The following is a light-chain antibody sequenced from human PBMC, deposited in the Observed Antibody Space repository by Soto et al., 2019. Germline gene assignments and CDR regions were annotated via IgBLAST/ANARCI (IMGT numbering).Light chain of an antibody. J-gene: IGKJ5*01. V-gene: IGKV3-20*01. CDR3: QQYGSSPIT. Sequence: DIVLTQSPATLSLSPGERATLSCRASQSVSSNLAWYQQKPGQAPRLLIYGASSRATGIPDRFSGSGSGADFTLTISRLEPEDFAVYYCQQYGSSPITFGQGTRLEIK. CDR2: GAS. CDR1: QSVSSN.